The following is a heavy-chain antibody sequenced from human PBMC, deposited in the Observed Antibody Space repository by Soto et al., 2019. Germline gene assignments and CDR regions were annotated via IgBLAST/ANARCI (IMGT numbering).Heavy chain of an antibody. CDR2: INHSGST. J-gene: IGHJ6*02. V-gene: IGHV4-34*01. Sequence: SETLSLTCAVYGGSFSGYYWSWIRQPPGKGLEWIGEINHSGSTNYNPSLKSRVTISVDTSKNQFSLKLSSVTAADTAVYYCASILGYCSSTSCYSRYKSYYYYGMDVWGQGTTVTVSS. CDR1: GGSFSGYY. D-gene: IGHD2-2*01. CDR3: ASILGYCSSTSCYSRYKSYYYYGMDV.